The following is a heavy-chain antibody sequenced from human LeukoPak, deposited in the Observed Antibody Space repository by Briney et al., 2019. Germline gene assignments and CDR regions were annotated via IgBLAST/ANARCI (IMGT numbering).Heavy chain of an antibody. CDR2: IGTEDDT. D-gene: IGHD2-8*02. V-gene: IGHV3-13*01. CDR3: TRGRFVLVPSLERWYFDL. CDR1: GFTFRNYD. Sequence: PGGSLRLSCTASGFTFRNYDIHWVRQTTEKGLEWVSGIGTEDDTFYPDSVKGRFTISRENAKNSVYLQMNSLRAGDTAVYYCTRGRFVLVPSLERWYFDLWGRGTLVTVSS. J-gene: IGHJ2*01.